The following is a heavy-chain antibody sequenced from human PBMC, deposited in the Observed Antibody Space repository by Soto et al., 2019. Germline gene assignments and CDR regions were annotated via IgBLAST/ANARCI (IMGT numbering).Heavy chain of an antibody. CDR3: AKDYEACCPLAGGVDF. V-gene: IGHV1-18*01. Sequence: QVQLVQSGTEVKKPGASVKVSCKASGYTFTRFGINWVRQAPGQGLEWMGWISGHNGNTHSAQNSQARPPVPPAPSSNPASMALRSLRSDDKAVYYCAKDYEACCPLAGGVDFWGQGTLVTVSS. J-gene: IGHJ4*02. CDR1: GYTFTRFG. CDR2: ISGHNGNT. D-gene: IGHD3-16*01.